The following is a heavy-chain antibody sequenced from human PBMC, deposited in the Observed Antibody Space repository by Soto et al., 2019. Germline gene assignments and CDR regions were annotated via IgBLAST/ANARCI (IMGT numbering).Heavy chain of an antibody. CDR3: ARRPGSSGYHYWYIDL. Sequence: PVTVSCKASGGTFSSYAIGWVREAAGQGLEWMGGIIPIFGTGDDAQKFQGRVTITADEATSTAYVGVSSLRSEDTAVYYWARRPGSSGYHYWYIDLGGRGSLVTV. J-gene: IGHJ2*01. CDR1: GGTFSSYA. CDR2: IIPIFGTG. D-gene: IGHD3-22*01. V-gene: IGHV1-69*13.